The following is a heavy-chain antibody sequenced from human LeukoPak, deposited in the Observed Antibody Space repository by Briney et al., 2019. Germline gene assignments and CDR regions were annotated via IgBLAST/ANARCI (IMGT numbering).Heavy chain of an antibody. CDR1: GYSISSGYY. V-gene: IGHV4-38-2*02. CDR2: IYHSGST. Sequence: PSETLSLTCTVSGYSISSGYYWGWIRQPPGKGLEWIGSIYHSGSTYYSPSLKSRVTISVDTSKNQFSLKLSSVTAADTAVYYCASLAYDFWSGYDRIDYWGQGTLVTVSS. D-gene: IGHD3-3*01. CDR3: ASLAYDFWSGYDRIDY. J-gene: IGHJ4*02.